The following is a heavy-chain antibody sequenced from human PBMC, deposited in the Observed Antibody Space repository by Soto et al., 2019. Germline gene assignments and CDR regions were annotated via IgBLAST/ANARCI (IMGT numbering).Heavy chain of an antibody. V-gene: IGHV1-8*02. CDR1: GYTFTSYD. D-gene: IGHD3-3*01. CDR2: MNPNSGNT. CDR3: ARGLTYYEFWTPRLSYMDV. Sequence: ASVKVSCKASGYTFTSYDINWVRQATGQGLEWMGWMNPNSGNTGYAQKFQGRVTMTRNTSISTAYMELSSLRSEDTAVYYCARGLTYYEFWTPRLSYMDVWGKGTTVTVSS. J-gene: IGHJ6*03.